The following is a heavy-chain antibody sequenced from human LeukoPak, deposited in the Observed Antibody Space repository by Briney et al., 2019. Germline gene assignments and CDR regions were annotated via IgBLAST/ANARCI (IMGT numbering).Heavy chain of an antibody. J-gene: IGHJ1*01. Sequence: PGGSLRLSCADSGFTFSSYSMNWVRQAPGKGLEWVSSISSSSRHIYYADSVKGRFTIFRDDAKNSLFLQMDSLRVEDTAMYYCVRDFSTVTTAYLHHWGQGTLLTVYS. CDR3: VRDFSTVTTAYLHH. CDR2: ISSSSRHI. V-gene: IGHV3-21*04. CDR1: GFTFSSYS. D-gene: IGHD4-17*01.